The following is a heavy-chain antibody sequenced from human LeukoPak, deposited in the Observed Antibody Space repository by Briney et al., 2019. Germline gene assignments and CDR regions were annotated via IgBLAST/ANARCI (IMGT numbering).Heavy chain of an antibody. CDR3: ATQYTTGYFDY. CDR1: GFPVSSNY. J-gene: IGHJ4*02. V-gene: IGHV4-34*01. D-gene: IGHD1-1*01. CDR2: INHSGST. Sequence: GSLRLSCAASGFPVSSNYMNWIRQPPGKGLEWIGEINHSGSTNYNPSLKSRVTISVDTSKNQFSLKLSSVTAADTAVYYCATQYTTGYFDYWGQGTLVTVSS.